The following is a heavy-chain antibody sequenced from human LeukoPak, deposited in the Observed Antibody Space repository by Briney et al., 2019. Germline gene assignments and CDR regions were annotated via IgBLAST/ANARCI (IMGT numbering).Heavy chain of an antibody. CDR1: GYSISSGYY. CDR3: AVATGIVGATLDY. CDR2: IYHSGST. Sequence: SETLSLTCTVSGYSISSGYYWGWTRQPPGKGLEWIGSIYHSGSTYYNPSLKSRVTISVDTSKNQFSLKLSSVTAADTAVYYCAVATGIVGATLDYWGQGTLVTVSS. J-gene: IGHJ4*02. V-gene: IGHV4-38-2*02. D-gene: IGHD1-26*01.